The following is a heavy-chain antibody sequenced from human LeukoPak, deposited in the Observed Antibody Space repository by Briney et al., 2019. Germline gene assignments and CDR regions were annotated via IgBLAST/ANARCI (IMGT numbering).Heavy chain of an antibody. V-gene: IGHV3-23*01. CDR1: GFTFSSYA. Sequence: GGSLRLSCAASGFTFSSYAMSWVRQAPGKGLEWVSAISGRGGSTSYADSVKGRFTISRDNSKNTLYLQMNSPRAEDTAVYYCAKDFPYYYDTSGYYQDSWGQGTLVTVSS. CDR2: ISGRGGST. J-gene: IGHJ4*02. CDR3: AKDFPYYYDTSGYYQDS. D-gene: IGHD3-22*01.